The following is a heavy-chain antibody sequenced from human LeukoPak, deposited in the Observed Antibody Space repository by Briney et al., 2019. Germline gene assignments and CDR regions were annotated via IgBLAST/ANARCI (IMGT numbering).Heavy chain of an antibody. CDR3: ASSSSSWYGLSFDY. CDR1: GYTFTNLD. Sequence: GASVNVSFTTSGYTFTNLDINWLRQAPGQGLEWMGWMSPNSGDTGYAQKFQGWVTMTRDTSISTAYMELSRLRSDDTAVYYCASSSSSWYGLSFDYWGQGTLVTVSS. V-gene: IGHV1-8*01. J-gene: IGHJ4*02. CDR2: MSPNSGDT. D-gene: IGHD6-13*01.